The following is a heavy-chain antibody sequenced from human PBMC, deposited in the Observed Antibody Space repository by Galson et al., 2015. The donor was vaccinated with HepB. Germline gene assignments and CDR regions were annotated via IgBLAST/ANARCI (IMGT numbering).Heavy chain of an antibody. CDR2: MNPNSGNT. CDR3: VRRSNTYYDFWSGYSYNWFDP. D-gene: IGHD3-3*01. J-gene: IGHJ5*02. CDR1: GYTFTSYD. V-gene: IGHV1-8*01. Sequence: SVKVSCKASGYTFTSYDINWVRQATGQGLEWVGWMNPNSGNTGYAQKFQGRVTMTRNTSISTAYMELSSLRSEDTAVYYCVRRSNTYYDFWSGYSYNWFDPWGQGTLVTVSS.